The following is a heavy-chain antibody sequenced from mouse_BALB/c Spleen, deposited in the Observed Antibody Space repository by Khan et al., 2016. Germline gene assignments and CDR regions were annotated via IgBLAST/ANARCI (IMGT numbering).Heavy chain of an antibody. Sequence: VELVESGPGLVAPSQSLSITCTVAGFSLTSYGVHWVRQPPGKGLEWLGVIWAGGSTNYNSALMSRLSISKDNSKSQVFLKMNSLQTDDTAMYYYARDESDYYYFDYWGQGTTLTVSS. V-gene: IGHV2-9*02. CDR1: GFSLTSYG. D-gene: IGHD1-1*02. J-gene: IGHJ2*01. CDR2: IWAGGST. CDR3: ARDESDYYYFDY.